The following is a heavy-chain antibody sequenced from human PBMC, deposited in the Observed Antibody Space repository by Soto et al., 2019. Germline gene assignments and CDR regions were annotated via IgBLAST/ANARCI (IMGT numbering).Heavy chain of an antibody. CDR1: GISFSDYW. J-gene: IGHJ6*02. D-gene: IGHD6-6*01. CDR3: ARGGVYSTSSLPRFYYYAMDV. V-gene: IGHV3-7*01. Sequence: PGGSLRLSCADSGISFSDYWMTWVRQAPGKGLEWVASIEQDGSEKSYVDSVEGRFTISRDNAKNSLYLQMDSLRVGDTAVYYCARGGVYSTSSLPRFYYYAMDVWGQGTTVTSP. CDR2: IEQDGSEK.